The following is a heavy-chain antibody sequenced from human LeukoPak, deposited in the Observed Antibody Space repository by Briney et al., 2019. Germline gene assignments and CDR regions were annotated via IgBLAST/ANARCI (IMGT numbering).Heavy chain of an antibody. CDR3: ARSTYARPFDY. Sequence: SETLSLTCTVSGGSISSSSYYWGWIRQPPGKGLEWIGEINHSGSTNYNPSLKSRVTISVDTSKNQFSLKLSSVTAADTAVYYCARSTYARPFDYWGQGTLVTVSS. D-gene: IGHD2-2*01. V-gene: IGHV4-39*07. CDR1: GGSISSSSYY. CDR2: INHSGST. J-gene: IGHJ4*02.